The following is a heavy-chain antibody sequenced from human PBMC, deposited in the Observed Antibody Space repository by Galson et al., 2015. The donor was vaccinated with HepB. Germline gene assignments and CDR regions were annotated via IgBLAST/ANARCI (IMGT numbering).Heavy chain of an antibody. Sequence: SVKVSCKASGYSFTSYDIHWVRQVTGQGLGWMGWMSPKSGDTGYAQKFQGRVAMIRDTSMRTAFMEMRSLTTEDTAVYYCAKGDGDYPESFDFWGQGTMVIVSS. CDR3: AKGDGDYPESFDF. J-gene: IGHJ3*01. CDR1: GYSFTSYD. V-gene: IGHV1-8*01. D-gene: IGHD4-17*01. CDR2: MSPKSGDT.